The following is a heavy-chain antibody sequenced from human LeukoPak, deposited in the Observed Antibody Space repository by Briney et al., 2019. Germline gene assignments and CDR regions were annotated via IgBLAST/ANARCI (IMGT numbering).Heavy chain of an antibody. CDR1: GFTFSNYA. V-gene: IGHV3-30*18. Sequence: GGSLRLSCAASGFTFSNYAMHWVRQAPGKGLEWVAVISDDGSNKYYGDSVKGRFTISRDSSKNTLYLQMNSLRAEDTAVYYCAKDRYSSGWYGDFDYWGQGTLVTVSS. CDR3: AKDRYSSGWYGDFDY. D-gene: IGHD6-19*01. CDR2: ISDDGSNK. J-gene: IGHJ4*02.